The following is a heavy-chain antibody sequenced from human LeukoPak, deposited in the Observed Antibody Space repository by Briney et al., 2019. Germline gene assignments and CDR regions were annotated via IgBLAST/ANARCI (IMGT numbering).Heavy chain of an antibody. CDR3: ARNYYGSGSYYQLDY. Sequence: ASVKVSCKASGYTFTGYYMHWVRQAPGQGLEWMGWINPNSGGTNYAQKFQGRVTMTRDTSISTAYMELSRLRSDDTAVYYCARNYYGSGSYYQLDYWGQGSPVTVSS. CDR1: GYTFTGYY. CDR2: INPNSGGT. V-gene: IGHV1-2*02. J-gene: IGHJ4*02. D-gene: IGHD3-10*01.